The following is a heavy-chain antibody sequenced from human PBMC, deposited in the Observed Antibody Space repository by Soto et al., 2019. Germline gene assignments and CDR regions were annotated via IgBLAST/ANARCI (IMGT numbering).Heavy chain of an antibody. V-gene: IGHV1-24*01. J-gene: IGHJ4*02. Sequence: QVHLEQSGAEVRRPGASVKVSCKVSGYTLPELTLHWVRLTPGKGLDWIGGFDPDHDKTVYAQKFQGRVTMTEDRSTDTTYMELRSLTFAGTAIYFCATEAGGYFDHWGQGVLVTVAS. CDR1: GYTLPELT. CDR2: FDPDHDKT. CDR3: ATEAGGYFDH. D-gene: IGHD3-16*01.